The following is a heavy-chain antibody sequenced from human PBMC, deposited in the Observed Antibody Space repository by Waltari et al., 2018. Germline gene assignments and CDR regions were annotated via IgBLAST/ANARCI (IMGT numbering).Heavy chain of an antibody. CDR2: VDPDGGDK. CDR1: GFIIRTFW. V-gene: IGHV3-7*01. J-gene: IGHJ4*02. Sequence: DVKLVESGGALVQSGGPLRLSCEASGFIIRTFWMSGVRQAPVKGLEWGANVDPDGGDKYYREFVMGRVTISSDKDKKSLYLTINGMSADYCAVDYCAGDHGDSSNYVYFDYRGQGSLVTVSS. D-gene: IGHD4-4*01. CDR3: AGDHGDSSNYVYFDY.